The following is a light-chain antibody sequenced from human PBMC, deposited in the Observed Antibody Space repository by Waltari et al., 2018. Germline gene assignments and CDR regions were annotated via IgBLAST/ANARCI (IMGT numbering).Light chain of an antibody. V-gene: IGKV1-5*03. CDR2: QAS. CDR3: QQYNTYSPWT. Sequence: DIQMTQSPSTLSASVGDRVTITCRASQSIGTGLTWYQQKPGKAPKLLIYQASSLESGVPSRFSGSGSGTEFTLTVSSLQPDDFATYYCQQYNTYSPWTFGQGTKVEVK. J-gene: IGKJ1*01. CDR1: QSIGTG.